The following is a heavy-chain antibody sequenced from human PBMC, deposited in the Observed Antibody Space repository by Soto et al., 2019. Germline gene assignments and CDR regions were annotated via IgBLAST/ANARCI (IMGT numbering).Heavy chain of an antibody. CDR1: GGSFTSNNW. Sequence: QVQLQESGPGLVKPSGTLSLTCAVSGGSFTSNNWWTWVRQPPGQGLEWIGEIYRTGSTNYNPSLQSRLTISLDKSENQFSLKVTSLTAADTAVYYCASRDPGTSVDYWGQGTLVTVSS. D-gene: IGHD1-7*01. V-gene: IGHV4-4*02. CDR2: IYRTGST. J-gene: IGHJ4*02. CDR3: ASRDPGTSVDY.